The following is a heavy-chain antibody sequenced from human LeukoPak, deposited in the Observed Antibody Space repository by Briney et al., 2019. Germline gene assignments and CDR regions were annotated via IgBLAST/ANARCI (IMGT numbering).Heavy chain of an antibody. CDR1: GFTFSSYG. Sequence: GGSLRPSCAASGFTFSSYGMHWVRQAPGKGLEWVAVISYHGRNKYYADSVKGRFTISRDNSMNTLYLQMNSLRAEDTAVYYCAKDLNDYGGKEVPDAFDIWGQGTMVTVSS. J-gene: IGHJ3*02. CDR2: ISYHGRNK. CDR3: AKDLNDYGGKEVPDAFDI. D-gene: IGHD4-23*01. V-gene: IGHV3-30*18.